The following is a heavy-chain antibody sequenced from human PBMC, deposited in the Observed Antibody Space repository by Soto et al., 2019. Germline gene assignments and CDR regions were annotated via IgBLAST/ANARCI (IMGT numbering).Heavy chain of an antibody. CDR3: ARGCSLGGGWCSFDY. D-gene: IGHD6-19*01. Sequence: QVQLVQSGAEVKKPGASVKVSCKASGYTFINYGINWVRQAPGQGLEWMGWISAYNGDTNYAQILQGRVTMTTDTPTTTAYMELGSLRSDDTAMYYCARGCSLGGGWCSFDYWGQGTLVPVSS. J-gene: IGHJ4*02. CDR1: GYTFINYG. V-gene: IGHV1-18*01. CDR2: ISAYNGDT.